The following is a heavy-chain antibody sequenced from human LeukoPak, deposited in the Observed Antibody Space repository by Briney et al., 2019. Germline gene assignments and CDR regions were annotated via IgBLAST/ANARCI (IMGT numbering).Heavy chain of an antibody. CDR1: GFTFSSYA. CDR3: AKRLYSGSALGVGDFDY. V-gene: IGHV3-30*04. CDR2: ISSDGSNT. D-gene: IGHD5-12*01. J-gene: IGHJ4*02. Sequence: GGSLRLSCAASGFTFSSYAMHWVRQAPGKGLEGVAVISSDGSNTYHPDSVKGRFTISRDNSKNTLYLQMNGLRAEDTAVYYCAKRLYSGSALGVGDFDYWGQGTLVTVSS.